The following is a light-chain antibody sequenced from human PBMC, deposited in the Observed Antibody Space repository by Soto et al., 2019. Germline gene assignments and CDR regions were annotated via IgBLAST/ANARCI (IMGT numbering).Light chain of an antibody. Sequence: QSALTQPASVSGSPGQSITISCTGTFSDIGTYNFVSWYRLHPDEVPKLIIYEVTNRPSGVSDRFSGSKSGDAATLTISGLRPEDESLYFCSSYSSTDALLVFGGGTKLTVL. CDR1: FSDIGTYNF. V-gene: IGLV2-14*01. CDR3: SSYSSTDALLV. CDR2: EVT. J-gene: IGLJ2*01.